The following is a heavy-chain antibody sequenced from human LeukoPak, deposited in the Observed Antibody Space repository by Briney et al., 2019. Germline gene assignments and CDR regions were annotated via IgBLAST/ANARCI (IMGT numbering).Heavy chain of an antibody. D-gene: IGHD4-17*01. CDR2: INSDGSST. J-gene: IGHJ4*02. CDR1: GFNFRSYW. CDR3: AREGTTVTHPFDY. V-gene: IGHV3-74*01. Sequence: GGSLRPSCAASGFNFRSYWMHWVRQAPGKGLVWVSRINSDGSSTSYADSVRGRYTISRDNAKNTLYLQMNSLRAEDTAVYYCAREGTTVTHPFDYWGQGTLVTVSS.